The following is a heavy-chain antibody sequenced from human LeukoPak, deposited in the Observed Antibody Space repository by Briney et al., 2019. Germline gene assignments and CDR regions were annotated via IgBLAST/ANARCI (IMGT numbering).Heavy chain of an antibody. CDR1: GFTFSSYG. CDR2: IRYDGSNK. J-gene: IGHJ4*02. CDR3: ARAPSSAWNPLDY. V-gene: IGHV3-30*02. D-gene: IGHD6-19*01. Sequence: PGGSLRLSCAASGFTFSSYGMHWVRQAPGKGLEWVTFIRYDGSNKYYADSVKGRFTISRDDSKNTLFLQMNFLTPEDTAVYYCARAPSSAWNPLDYWGQGTLVTVSS.